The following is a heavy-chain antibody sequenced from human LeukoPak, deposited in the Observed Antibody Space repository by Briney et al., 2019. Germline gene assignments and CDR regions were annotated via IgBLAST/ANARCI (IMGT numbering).Heavy chain of an antibody. V-gene: IGHV3-21*01. CDR1: GFTFSSYS. CDR2: ISSSSSYI. J-gene: IGHJ3*02. D-gene: IGHD5-18*01. CDR3: ARAPIYSYGIPYAFDI. Sequence: GGSLRLSCAASGFTFSSYSMNWVRQAPGKGLEWVSSISSSSSYIYYADSVKGRFTISRDNAKNSLYLQMNSLRAEDTAVYYCARAPIYSYGIPYAFDIWGQGTIVTVSS.